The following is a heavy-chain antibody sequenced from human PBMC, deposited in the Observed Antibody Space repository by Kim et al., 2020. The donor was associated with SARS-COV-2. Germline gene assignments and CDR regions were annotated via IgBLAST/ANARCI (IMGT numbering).Heavy chain of an antibody. Sequence: SETLSLTCAVYGGSFSGYYWSWIRQPPGKGLEWIGEINHSGSTNYNPSLKSRVTISVDTSKNQFSLKLSSVTAADTAVYYCARGVSRPIGYCSSTSCYTGSWSYYYYYMDVWGKGTTVTVSS. V-gene: IGHV4-34*01. CDR3: ARGVSRPIGYCSSTSCYTGSWSYYYYYMDV. D-gene: IGHD2-2*02. CDR2: INHSGST. CDR1: GGSFSGYY. J-gene: IGHJ6*03.